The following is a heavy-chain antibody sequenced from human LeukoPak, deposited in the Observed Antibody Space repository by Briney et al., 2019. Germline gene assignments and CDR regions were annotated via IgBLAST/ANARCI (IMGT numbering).Heavy chain of an antibody. J-gene: IGHJ6*04. Sequence: GRSLRLSCAASGFTFSSYAMHWVRQAPGKGLEWVAVISYDGSNKYYADSVKGRFTISRDNSKNTLYLQTNSLRAEDTAVYYCARVGGFPRPTMVRGVIRGMDVWGKGTTVTVSS. CDR3: ARVGGFPRPTMVRGVIRGMDV. V-gene: IGHV3-30*04. CDR1: GFTFSSYA. D-gene: IGHD3-10*01. CDR2: ISYDGSNK.